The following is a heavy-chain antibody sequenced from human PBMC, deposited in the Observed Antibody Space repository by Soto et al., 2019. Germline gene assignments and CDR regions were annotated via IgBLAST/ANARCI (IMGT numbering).Heavy chain of an antibody. D-gene: IGHD4-17*01. V-gene: IGHV4-39*01. J-gene: IGHJ4*02. CDR3: ARQFGNYGDLALDF. CDR1: GGSISDSSHY. Sequence: SETLSLTCTVSGGSISDSSHYWAWIRQPPGKGLEWIATINYSGRTYYNPSLRSRVTISVDTSRDQFSLNLNSVTAADTAVYYCARQFGNYGDLALDFWGQGTLVTVSS. CDR2: INYSGRT.